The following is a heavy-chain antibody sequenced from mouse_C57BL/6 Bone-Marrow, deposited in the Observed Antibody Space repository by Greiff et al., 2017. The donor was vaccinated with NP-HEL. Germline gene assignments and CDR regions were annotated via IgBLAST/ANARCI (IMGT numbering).Heavy chain of an antibody. D-gene: IGHD1-1*01. CDR3: ARYYGSSYYFDY. Sequence: VQLKESGAELVKQGASVKISCKALGYGGVWDGGKLLGGVPGKGLEWIGQIYPGDGETNYNGKFKGKATLTADKSSSTAYMQLSSLTSEDSAVYFCARYYGSSYYFDYWGQGTTLTVSS. V-gene: IGHV1-80*01. CDR1: GYGGVWDG. CDR2: IYPGDGET. J-gene: IGHJ2*01.